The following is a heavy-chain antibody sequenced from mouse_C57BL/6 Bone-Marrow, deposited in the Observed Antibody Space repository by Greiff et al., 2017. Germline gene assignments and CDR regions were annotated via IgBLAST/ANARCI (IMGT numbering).Heavy chain of an antibody. J-gene: IGHJ1*03. CDR2: ISNGGGST. Sequence: EVKLMESGGGLVQPGGSLKLSCAASGFTFSDYYMYWVRQTPEKRLEWVAYISNGGGSTYYPDTVKGRFTISRDNAKNTLYLQMSRLKSEDTAMYYCARRLPPHWWFDVWGTGTTVTVSS. D-gene: IGHD2-4*01. CDR1: GFTFSDYY. CDR3: ARRLPPHWWFDV. V-gene: IGHV5-12*01.